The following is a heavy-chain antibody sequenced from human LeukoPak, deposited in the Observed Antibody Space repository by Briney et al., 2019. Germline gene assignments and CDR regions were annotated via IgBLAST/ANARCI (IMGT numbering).Heavy chain of an antibody. CDR2: IYHSGIT. CDR1: GGSFTTYY. CDR3: ASAPYYDFWSGYYAFDF. D-gene: IGHD3-3*01. J-gene: IGHJ4*02. V-gene: IGHV4-59*01. Sequence: PSETLSLTCSVSGGSFTTYYWTWIRQPPGKGLEWIGYIYHSGITNYNPSLKSRVTMSVDKSKNQFSLKLNSLTAADTAVYYCASAPYYDFWSGYYAFDFWGQRALVTVSS.